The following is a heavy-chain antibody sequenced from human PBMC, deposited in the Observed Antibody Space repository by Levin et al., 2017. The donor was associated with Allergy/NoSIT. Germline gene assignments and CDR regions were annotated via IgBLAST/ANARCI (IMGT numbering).Heavy chain of an antibody. CDR3: ARGGTFYYDSSGIYPYYFDY. CDR2: ISNSGSFI. J-gene: IGHJ4*02. D-gene: IGHD3-22*01. V-gene: IGHV3-48*03. Sequence: GGSLRLSCAASGFTFRTYEMSWVRQAPGKGLEWVSYISNSGSFIHYADSVKGRLTVSRDNTKNSMYLQMNSLRAEDSGVYYCARGGTFYYDSSGIYPYYFDYWGQGTLVTVSS. CDR1: GFTFRTYE.